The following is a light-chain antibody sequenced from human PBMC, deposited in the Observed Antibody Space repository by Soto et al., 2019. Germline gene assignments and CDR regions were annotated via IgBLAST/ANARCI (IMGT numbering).Light chain of an antibody. CDR3: SSYTNINTRACV. J-gene: IGLJ1*01. CDR2: EVT. CDR1: SGDIGSYNR. V-gene: IGLV2-14*01. Sequence: QSVLTQPASVSGSPGQSITISCTGTSGDIGSYNRVSWYQQHPGKAPKLIIYEVTDRPSGVSNRFSGSKSGNTASLTISGLQAEDEAEYYCSSYTNINTRACVFGTGTKGIVL.